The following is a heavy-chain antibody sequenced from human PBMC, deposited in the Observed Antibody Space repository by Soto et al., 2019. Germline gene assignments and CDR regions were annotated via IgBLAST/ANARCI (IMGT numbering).Heavy chain of an antibody. Sequence: GGSLRLSCAASGFTFSSYAMSWVRQAPGKGLEWVSAISGSGGSTYYADSVRGRFTISRDNSKNTLYLQMNSLRAEDTAVYYCAKFNDYVWGSYRPYYFDYWGQGTLVTVSS. CDR3: AKFNDYVWGSYRPYYFDY. V-gene: IGHV3-23*01. D-gene: IGHD3-16*02. J-gene: IGHJ4*02. CDR2: ISGSGGST. CDR1: GFTFSSYA.